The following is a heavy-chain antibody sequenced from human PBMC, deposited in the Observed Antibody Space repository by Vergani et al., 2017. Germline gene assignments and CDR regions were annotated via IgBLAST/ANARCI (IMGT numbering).Heavy chain of an antibody. CDR1: GYTFFNYG. CDR2: IRADNGDT. V-gene: IGHV1-18*04. CDR3: TREGTYYYGSGSYYVFEY. D-gene: IGHD3-10*01. Sequence: QVQLVQSGAEVKQPGASVKVSCKASGYTFFNYGVNWIRRAPGQGFEWLGWIRADNGDTRYAPRLQDRLTLTTDSSTSTAYMELRSLKSDDTAVYYCTREGTYYYGSGSYYVFEYWGQGTLVTVSS. J-gene: IGHJ4*02.